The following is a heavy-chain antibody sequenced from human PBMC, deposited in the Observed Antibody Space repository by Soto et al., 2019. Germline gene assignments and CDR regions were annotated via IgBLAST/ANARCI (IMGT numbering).Heavy chain of an antibody. CDR3: ARDGYCSGGSCYYYYGMDV. Sequence: QVQLVQSGAEVKKPGSSVKVSCKASGGTFSSYAISWVRQAPGQGLEWMGGIIPIFGTANYAQKFQGRVTITADESTSTAYMELSSLRSEDTAVYYCARDGYCSGGSCYYYYGMDVWGQGTTVTVSS. CDR1: GGTFSSYA. CDR2: IIPIFGTA. D-gene: IGHD2-15*01. V-gene: IGHV1-69*01. J-gene: IGHJ6*02.